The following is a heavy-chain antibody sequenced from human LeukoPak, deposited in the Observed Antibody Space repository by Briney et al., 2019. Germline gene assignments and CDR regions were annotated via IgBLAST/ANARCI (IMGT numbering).Heavy chain of an antibody. J-gene: IGHJ6*02. D-gene: IGHD3-3*01. CDR1: GFTFSSYG. Sequence: GGSLRLSCAASGFTFSSYGMHWVRQAPGKGLEWVAVIWYDGSNKYYADSVKGRFTISRDNSKNTLYLQMNSLRAEDTAVYYCARDLATYYDFWSGYYSYYYYYYGMDVWGQGTTVTVSS. V-gene: IGHV3-33*01. CDR2: IWYDGSNK. CDR3: ARDLATYYDFWSGYYSYYYYYYGMDV.